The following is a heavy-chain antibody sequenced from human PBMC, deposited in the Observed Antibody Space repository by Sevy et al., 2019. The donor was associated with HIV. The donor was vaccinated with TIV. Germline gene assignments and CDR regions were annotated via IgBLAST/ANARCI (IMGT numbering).Heavy chain of an antibody. J-gene: IGHJ3*01. Sequence: GGSLRLSCAASGFTFSNYWMHWVRQAPGKGLVWVSRIKTDGSSRDSADSVKGRFFISRDNAKNLVYLQMDSLRAEDTAVYYCAQEGDTVLVPTAVDAFDFWGQGTMVTVSS. CDR1: GFTFSNYW. CDR2: IKTDGSSR. CDR3: AQEGDTVLVPTAVDAFDF. D-gene: IGHD2-2*01. V-gene: IGHV3-74*01.